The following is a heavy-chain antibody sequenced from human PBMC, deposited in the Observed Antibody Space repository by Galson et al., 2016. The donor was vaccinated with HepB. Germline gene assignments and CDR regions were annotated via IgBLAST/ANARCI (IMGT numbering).Heavy chain of an antibody. Sequence: TLSLTCAVSGGAISSGGYSWSWIRQPPGKGLEWIGYIYHSGSIYSNPSLKSRVTMSVDRLKNQFSLKLSSLTAADTAVYYCARGTGASFDYWGQGTLVTVSS. CDR2: IYHSGSI. CDR1: GGAISSGGYS. J-gene: IGHJ4*02. V-gene: IGHV4-30-2*01. CDR3: ARGTGASFDY. D-gene: IGHD2-8*02.